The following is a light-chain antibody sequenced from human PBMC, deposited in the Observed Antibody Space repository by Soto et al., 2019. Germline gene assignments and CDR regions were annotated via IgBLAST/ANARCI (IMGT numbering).Light chain of an antibody. CDR3: QQYYSTPPT. CDR1: QSVLYSSNNKNY. J-gene: IGKJ1*01. V-gene: IGKV4-1*01. Sequence: DIVMTQSPDSLAVSLGERATINCKSSQSVLYSSNNKNYLAWYQQKPGQPPKLLIYWASTRESGDPDRFSGSESGTDFTLTISSLQAEDVAVYYCQQYYSTPPTFGQGTKVEIK. CDR2: WAS.